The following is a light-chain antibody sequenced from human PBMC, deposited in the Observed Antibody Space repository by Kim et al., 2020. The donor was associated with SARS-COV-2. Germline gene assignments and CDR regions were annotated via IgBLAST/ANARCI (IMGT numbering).Light chain of an antibody. CDR2: DAS. Sequence: SPGERATLSCRASQTVSSNLAWYQQKPGQAPRLLIYDASTRATGIPARFSGSGSRTEFTLTISSLQSEDFAVYYCQQYDDWLSLTFGGGTKVDIK. V-gene: IGKV3-15*01. CDR1: QTVSSN. J-gene: IGKJ4*01. CDR3: QQYDDWLSLT.